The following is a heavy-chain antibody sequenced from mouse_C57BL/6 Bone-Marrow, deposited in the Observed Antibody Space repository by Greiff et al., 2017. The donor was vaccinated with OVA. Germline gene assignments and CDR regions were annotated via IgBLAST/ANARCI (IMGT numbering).Heavy chain of an antibody. V-gene: IGHV3-6*01. CDR2: ISYDGSN. Sequence: EVKLQESGPGLVKPSQSLSLTCSVTGYSITSGYYWNWIRQFPGNKLEWMGYISYDGSNNYNPSLKNRISVTRDTSKNQFFLKLNSVTTEDTATYYCARDSGLYGPYWGQGTTLTVSS. CDR1: GYSITSGYY. D-gene: IGHD1-1*02. CDR3: ARDSGLYGPY. J-gene: IGHJ2*01.